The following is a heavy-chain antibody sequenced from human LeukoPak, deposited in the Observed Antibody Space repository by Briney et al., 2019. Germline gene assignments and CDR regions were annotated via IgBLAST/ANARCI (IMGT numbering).Heavy chain of an antibody. CDR2: ISAYNGNT. D-gene: IGHD3-10*01. Sequence: ASVKVSCKASGFTFTSSAMQWVRQAPGQGLEWMGWISAYNGNTNYAQKLQERVTMTTDTSTSTAYMELRSLRPDDTAIYYCARDLLTTVLRGIVYPFDIWGQGTMVTVSS. CDR1: GFTFTSSA. CDR3: ARDLLTTVLRGIVYPFDI. J-gene: IGHJ3*02. V-gene: IGHV1-18*01.